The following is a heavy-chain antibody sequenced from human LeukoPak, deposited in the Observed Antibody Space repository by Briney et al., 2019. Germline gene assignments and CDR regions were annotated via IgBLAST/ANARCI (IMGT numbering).Heavy chain of an antibody. CDR1: GGSISSYY. CDR3: ASGRRAAAGTWTEYFQH. CDR2: IYYSGST. J-gene: IGHJ1*01. D-gene: IGHD6-13*01. V-gene: IGHV4-59*01. Sequence: SETLSLTCTVSGGSISSYYWSWIRQPPGKGLEWIGYIYYSGSTNYNPSLKSRVTISVDTSKNQFSLKLSSATAADTAVYYCASGRRAAAGTWTEYFQHWGQGTLVTVSS.